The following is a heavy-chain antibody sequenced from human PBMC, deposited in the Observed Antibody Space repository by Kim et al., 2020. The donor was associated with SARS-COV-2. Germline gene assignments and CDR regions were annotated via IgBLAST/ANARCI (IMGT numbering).Heavy chain of an antibody. Sequence: YAESVKGRFTISRDNSKNTLYLQMNSLRAEDTAAYYCAKVLTNEYYFDYWGQGTLVTVSS. D-gene: IGHD1-1*01. V-gene: IGHV3-23*01. CDR3: AKVLTNEYYFDY. J-gene: IGHJ4*02.